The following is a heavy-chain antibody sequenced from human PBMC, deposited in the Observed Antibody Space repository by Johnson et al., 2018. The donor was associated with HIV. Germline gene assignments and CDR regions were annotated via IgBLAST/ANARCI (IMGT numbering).Heavy chain of an antibody. D-gene: IGHD6-13*01. CDR2: ISSGGST. CDR1: GFTFSDYY. CDR3: ARVEGGSSSNAFDI. J-gene: IGHJ3*02. Sequence: QVQLVESGGGVVQPGRSLRLSCAASGFTFSDYYMSWIRQAPGKGLEWVSYISSGGSTNYADSVTGRFTIPRDNSKNTLYRQLNSLRAEDTAVYDCARVEGGSSSNAFDIWGQGTMVTVSS. V-gene: IGHV3-11*06.